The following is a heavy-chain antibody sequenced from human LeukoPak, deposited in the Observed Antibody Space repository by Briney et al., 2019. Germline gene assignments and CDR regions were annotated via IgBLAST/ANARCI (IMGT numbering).Heavy chain of an antibody. CDR3: ARGFERWLPQLLGY. D-gene: IGHD5-24*01. CDR2: INHSGNT. J-gene: IGHJ4*02. V-gene: IGHV4-34*01. Sequence: SETLSLTCAVYGGSFSGYYWSWNRQPPGKGLEWIGEINHSGNTNYNPSLKSRVTISVDTSKNQFSLKLSSVTAADTAVYYCARGFERWLPQLLGYWGQGTLVTVSS. CDR1: GGSFSGYY.